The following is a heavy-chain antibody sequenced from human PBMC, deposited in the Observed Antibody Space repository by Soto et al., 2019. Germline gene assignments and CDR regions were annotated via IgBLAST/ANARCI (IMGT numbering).Heavy chain of an antibody. D-gene: IGHD1-26*01. J-gene: IGHJ4*02. Sequence: QVQLVESGGGLVKPGGSLTLSCAASGFSFSDYYMSWVRQAPGKGLECVSYISTGRYTAYADSVKGRFTVSIDNAQNSLFLQMTSLRAEDTAVYYCAREGGATRGSKYFDAWGQGILVAVSA. CDR1: GFSFSDYY. CDR3: AREGGATRGSKYFDA. V-gene: IGHV3-11*05. CDR2: ISTGRYT.